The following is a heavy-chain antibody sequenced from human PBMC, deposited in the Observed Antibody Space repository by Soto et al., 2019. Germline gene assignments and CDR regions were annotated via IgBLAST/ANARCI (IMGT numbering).Heavy chain of an antibody. V-gene: IGHV4-34*01. CDR3: ARGGGYYDILTGPPGMDV. D-gene: IGHD3-9*01. CDR1: GGSFSGYY. J-gene: IGHJ6*02. Sequence: SETLSLTCAVYGGSFSGYYWSWIRQPPGKGLEWIGEINHSGSTNYNPSLKSRVTISVDTSKNQFSLKLSSVTAADTAVYYCARGGGYYDILTGPPGMDVWGQGTTVTVSS. CDR2: INHSGST.